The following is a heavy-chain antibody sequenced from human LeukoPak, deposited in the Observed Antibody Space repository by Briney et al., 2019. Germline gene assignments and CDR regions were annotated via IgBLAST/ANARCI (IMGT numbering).Heavy chain of an antibody. V-gene: IGHV1-46*01. CDR1: GYTFTSYY. CDR2: INPSGGST. CDR3: ARHRYYYDSSEPAFDI. Sequence: GASVKVSCKASGYTFTSYYMHWVRQAPGQGLEWMGIINPSGGSTSYAQKFQGRVTMTRDTSTSTVYIELSSLRSEDTAVYYCARHRYYYDSSEPAFDIWGQGTMVTVSS. D-gene: IGHD3-22*01. J-gene: IGHJ3*02.